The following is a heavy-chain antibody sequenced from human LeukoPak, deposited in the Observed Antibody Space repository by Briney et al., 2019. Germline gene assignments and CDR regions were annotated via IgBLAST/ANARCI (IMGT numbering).Heavy chain of an antibody. D-gene: IGHD2-2*01. V-gene: IGHV3-30*18. CDR3: AKGYCSSTSCYPIDP. CDR2: ISYDGSNK. Sequence: GRSLRLSCAASGFTFSGYGMHWVRQAPGKGLEWVAVISYDGSNKCYADSVKGRFTISRDNSKNTLHLQMNSLRGEDTAVYYCAKGYCSSTSCYPIDPWGQGTLVTVSS. J-gene: IGHJ5*02. CDR1: GFTFSGYG.